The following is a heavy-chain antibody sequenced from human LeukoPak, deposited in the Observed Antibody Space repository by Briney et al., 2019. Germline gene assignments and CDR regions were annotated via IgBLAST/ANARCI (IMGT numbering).Heavy chain of an antibody. CDR2: INPNSGGT. CDR1: GYTFTGYY. J-gene: IGHJ4*02. CDR3: VRGVGKEDLDY. D-gene: IGHD7-27*01. Sequence: PGASVKVSCKASGYTFTGYYMHWVRQAPGQGLEWMGWINPNSGGTNYAQKFQGRVTMTRDTSITTAYMELTSLRSEDTAVYYCVRGVGKEDLDYWGQGTLVTVSS. V-gene: IGHV1-2*02.